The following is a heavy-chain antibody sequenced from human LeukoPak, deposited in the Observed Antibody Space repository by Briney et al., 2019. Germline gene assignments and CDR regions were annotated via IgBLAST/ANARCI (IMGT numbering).Heavy chain of an antibody. Sequence: GGSLRLSCVGSGFMFSNYYMYWVRQAPGKGLVWVSRIKNAGIDTIYADSVKGRFTISRDNSKNTLYLQMNSLRAEDTAVYYCAKDGPGAPIVGATISYWGQGTLVTVSS. V-gene: IGHV3-74*01. CDR2: IKNAGIDT. CDR3: AKDGPGAPIVGATISY. J-gene: IGHJ4*02. CDR1: GFMFSNYY. D-gene: IGHD1-26*01.